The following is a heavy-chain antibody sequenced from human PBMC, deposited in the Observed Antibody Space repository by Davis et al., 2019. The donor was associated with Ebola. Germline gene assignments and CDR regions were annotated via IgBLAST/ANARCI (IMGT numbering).Heavy chain of an antibody. Sequence: SVKVSCKTSGDTFRSYTISWVRQAPGQGLEWMGKIIPMIDMTNYAQNSQGRVTITADKSTNTVYMELSSLRSEDTALYYCTTPGGQDSGYDVFDIWGQGTMVTVSS. CDR1: GDTFRSYT. D-gene: IGHD5-12*01. CDR2: IIPMIDMT. V-gene: IGHV1-69*02. J-gene: IGHJ3*02. CDR3: TTPGGQDSGYDVFDI.